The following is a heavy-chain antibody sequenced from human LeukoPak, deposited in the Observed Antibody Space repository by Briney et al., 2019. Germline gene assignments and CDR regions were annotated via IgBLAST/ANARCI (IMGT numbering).Heavy chain of an antibody. CDR3: ATTASVVTSPPH. Sequence: ASVKVSCKASGYTFTGYYMHWVRQAPGQGLEWMGIINPSGGSTSYAQKFQGRVTMTRDTSTSTVYMELSSLRSEDTAVYYCATTASVVTSPPHWGQGTLVTVSS. CDR2: INPSGGST. J-gene: IGHJ4*02. CDR1: GYTFTGYY. D-gene: IGHD4-23*01. V-gene: IGHV1-46*01.